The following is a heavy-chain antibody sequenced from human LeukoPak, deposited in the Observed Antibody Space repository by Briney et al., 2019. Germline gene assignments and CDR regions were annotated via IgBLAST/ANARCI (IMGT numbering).Heavy chain of an antibody. CDR1: GCTFSSYS. CDR3: ARDYPDDCSSKSCPSPFDY. CDR2: ISSGGSYT. D-gene: IGHD2-2*01. V-gene: IGHV3-21*01. Sequence: GGSLRLSCAASGCTFSSYSMSWVRQAPGKGLEWVSSISSGGSYTYYADSVKGRFTISRDDAKNSLYLQMNSLRAEDTAVYYCARDYPDDCSSKSCPSPFDYWGQGTLVTVSS. J-gene: IGHJ4*02.